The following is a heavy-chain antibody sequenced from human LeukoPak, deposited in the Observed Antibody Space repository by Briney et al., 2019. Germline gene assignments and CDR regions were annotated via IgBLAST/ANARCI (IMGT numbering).Heavy chain of an antibody. D-gene: IGHD6-19*01. CDR3: ARDIRDCVAVTGTCWFDP. Sequence: SVKVSCKAPGGTFSSYAISWVRQAPGQGLEWMGGIIPIFGTANYAQKFQGRVTITADESTSTAYMELSSLRSEDTAVYYCARDIRDCVAVTGTCWFDPWGQGTLVTVSS. CDR1: GGTFSSYA. V-gene: IGHV1-69*01. J-gene: IGHJ5*02. CDR2: IIPIFGTA.